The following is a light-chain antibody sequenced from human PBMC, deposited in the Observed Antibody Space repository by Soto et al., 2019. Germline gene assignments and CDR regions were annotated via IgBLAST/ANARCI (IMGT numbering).Light chain of an antibody. Sequence: DVVMTQSPLSLPVTLGQPASISCRSSLSLAYVDGNTYLNWFQQRPGQSPRRLIYQVSNRDSGVPDRFSGSGSGTDFTLKISRVEADDVGVYYCMQGTHWPPYTFGQGTKLEIK. J-gene: IGKJ2*01. CDR3: MQGTHWPPYT. CDR2: QVS. V-gene: IGKV2-30*01. CDR1: LSLAYVDGNTY.